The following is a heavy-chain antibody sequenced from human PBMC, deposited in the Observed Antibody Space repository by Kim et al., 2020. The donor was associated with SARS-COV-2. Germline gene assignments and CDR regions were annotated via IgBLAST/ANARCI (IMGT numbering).Heavy chain of an antibody. Sequence: SETLSLTCTVSGGSISSYYWSWIRQPPGKGLEWIGYIYYSGSTNYNPSLKSRVTISVDTSKNQFSLKLSSVTAADTAVYYCARGAPQDDYVWGSYHPFDYWGQGTLVTVSS. CDR1: GGSISSYY. D-gene: IGHD3-16*02. J-gene: IGHJ4*02. CDR2: IYYSGST. CDR3: ARGAPQDDYVWGSYHPFDY. V-gene: IGHV4-59*13.